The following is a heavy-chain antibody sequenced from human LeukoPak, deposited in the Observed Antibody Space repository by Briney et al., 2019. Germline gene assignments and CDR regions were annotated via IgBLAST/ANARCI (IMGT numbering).Heavy chain of an antibody. CDR2: ISTYNGNT. J-gene: IGHJ6*02. V-gene: IGHV1-18*01. Sequence: VASVKVSCKASGYTFTSYGIIWVRQAPGQGLEWMGWISTYNGNTNYAQKLQGRVTMTTDTSTSTAYMELRSLRSDDTAVYYCARVPRYCSGGSCSSHHFYGMDVWGQGTTVTVSS. CDR3: ARVPRYCSGGSCSSHHFYGMDV. CDR1: GYTFTSYG. D-gene: IGHD2-15*01.